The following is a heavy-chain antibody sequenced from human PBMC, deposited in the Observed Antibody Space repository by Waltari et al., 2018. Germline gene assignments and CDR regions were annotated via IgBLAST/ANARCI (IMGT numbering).Heavy chain of an antibody. CDR2: ISSGSSYI. Sequence: EVQLVGSGGGLVKRGGSLRRSCAASGFTCSSYTMNWVRQAPGKGLEWVSSISSGSSYIFYTDSVKGRFTISRDNAKNSLYLQMNSLRVEDTAVYYCAREWGVMVGTAGYYFDYWGQGSLVTVSS. J-gene: IGHJ4*02. D-gene: IGHD3-9*01. CDR1: GFTCSSYT. V-gene: IGHV3-21*01. CDR3: AREWGVMVGTAGYYFDY.